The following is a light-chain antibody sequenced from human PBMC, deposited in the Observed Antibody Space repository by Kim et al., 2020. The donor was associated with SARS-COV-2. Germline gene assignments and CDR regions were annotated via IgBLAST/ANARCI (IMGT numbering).Light chain of an antibody. CDR3: QQYYSTPLT. CDR1: QSVSSSY. Sequence: EIVLTQSPGTLSLSPGERATLSCRASQSVSSSYLAWYQQKPGQAPRLLIYSTSNRATGIPDRFSGSGSGTDFTLTISRLEPEDVAVYYCQQYYSTPLTFGQGTKVDIK. V-gene: IGKV3-20*01. CDR2: STS. J-gene: IGKJ1*01.